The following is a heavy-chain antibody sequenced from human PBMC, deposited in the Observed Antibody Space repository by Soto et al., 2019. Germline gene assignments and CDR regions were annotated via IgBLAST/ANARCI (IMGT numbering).Heavy chain of an antibody. D-gene: IGHD3-3*01. CDR2: IDPSDSYT. CDR3: ARLSKVLDYYYGMDV. Sequence: GESLKISCKGSGYSFTSYWISWVRQMPGKGLEWMGRIDPSDSYTNYSPSFQGHVTISADKSISTAYLQWSSLKASDTAMYYCARLSKVLDYYYGMDVRGQGTTVTVSS. J-gene: IGHJ6*02. CDR1: GYSFTSYW. V-gene: IGHV5-10-1*01.